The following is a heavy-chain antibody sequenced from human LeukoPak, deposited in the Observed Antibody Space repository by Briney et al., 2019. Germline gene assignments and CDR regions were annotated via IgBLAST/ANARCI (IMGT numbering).Heavy chain of an antibody. CDR2: ITTSGGST. CDR1: GYTFTSYY. V-gene: IGHV1-46*01. CDR3: ARGSVEVPPGAYYYYYYYMDV. D-gene: IGHD6-25*01. Sequence: ASVKVSCKASGYTFTSYYMHWVRQAPGQGLEWMGIITTSGGSTSYAQKFQGRVTMTRDMSTSTVYMELSSLRSEDTAVYYCARGSVEVPPGAYYYYYYYMDVWGKGTTVTVSS. J-gene: IGHJ6*03.